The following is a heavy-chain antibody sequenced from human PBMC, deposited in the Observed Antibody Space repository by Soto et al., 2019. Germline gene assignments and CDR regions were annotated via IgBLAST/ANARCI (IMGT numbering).Heavy chain of an antibody. CDR3: ARVAADYDILTGYSPSSRMDV. CDR2: ISAYNGNT. V-gene: IGHV1-18*04. Sequence: ASVKVSCKASGYTFTSYGISWVRQAPGQGLEWMGWISAYNGNTNYAQKLQGRVTMTTDTSTSTAYMELRSLRSDDTAVYYCARVAADYDILTGYSPSSRMDVWGQGTTVTVSS. D-gene: IGHD3-9*01. J-gene: IGHJ6*02. CDR1: GYTFTSYG.